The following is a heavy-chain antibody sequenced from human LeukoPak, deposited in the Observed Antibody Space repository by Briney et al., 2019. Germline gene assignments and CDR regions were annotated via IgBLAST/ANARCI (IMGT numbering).Heavy chain of an antibody. Sequence: SETLSLTCTVSGGSISSYFWSWIRQPAGKGLEWIGRIYSNGSNNYNPSLKSRVTMSVDTSKNQFSLKLSSVTAADTAMYYCARDNEVAARSFDYWGQGTLVTVSS. J-gene: IGHJ4*02. D-gene: IGHD6-6*01. V-gene: IGHV4-4*07. CDR3: ARDNEVAARSFDY. CDR1: GGSISSYF. CDR2: IYSNGSN.